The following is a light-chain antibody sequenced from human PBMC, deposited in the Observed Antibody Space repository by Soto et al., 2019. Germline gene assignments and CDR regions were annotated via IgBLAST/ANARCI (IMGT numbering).Light chain of an antibody. Sequence: ENLFTQSPGTLSLSPGERATLSCRASQSVSSSYLAWYQQKPGQAPRLLIYGASSRANGIPDRFSGSGSGTDFTLTISRLEPEDFAVYYCQQYGSSHPWTFGQGTKVDIK. V-gene: IGKV3-20*01. J-gene: IGKJ1*01. CDR2: GAS. CDR3: QQYGSSHPWT. CDR1: QSVSSSY.